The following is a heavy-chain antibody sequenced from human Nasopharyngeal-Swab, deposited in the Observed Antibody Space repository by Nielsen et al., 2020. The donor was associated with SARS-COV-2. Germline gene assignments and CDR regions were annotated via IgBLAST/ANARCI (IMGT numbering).Heavy chain of an antibody. Sequence: SETLSPTCAVYGGSFNNHYWNWIRLAPGKGLEWIGEITHSGSTNYNPSLKSRVTMSVDPSKNQFPLKLSSVTAADTAVYYCARVLVSLTGDLDSWGQGTPVTVSS. J-gene: IGHJ4*02. V-gene: IGHV4-34*01. CDR3: ARVLVSLTGDLDS. CDR1: GGSFNNHY. CDR2: ITHSGST. D-gene: IGHD3-10*01.